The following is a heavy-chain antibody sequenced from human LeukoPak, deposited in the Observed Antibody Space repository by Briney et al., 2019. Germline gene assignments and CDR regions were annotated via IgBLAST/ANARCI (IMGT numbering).Heavy chain of an antibody. D-gene: IGHD6-19*01. J-gene: IGHJ4*02. V-gene: IGHV3-74*01. Sequence: SGGSLRLSCAASGFTFSSYWMHWVRQAPGKGLVWVSRISSDGGNTHYADSVKGRFTISRDNDKNTLYLQMNTLRAEDTAVYYCASELSAGYWGQGTLVTVSS. CDR1: GFTFSSYW. CDR2: ISSDGGNT. CDR3: ASELSAGY.